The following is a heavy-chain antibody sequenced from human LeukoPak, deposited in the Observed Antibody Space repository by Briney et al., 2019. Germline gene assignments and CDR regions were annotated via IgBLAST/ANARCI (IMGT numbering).Heavy chain of an antibody. CDR2: IYHSGST. CDR1: GGSISSSDYY. CDR3: ARAIQSALSVRYTYYMDV. V-gene: IGHV4-39*07. Sequence: SETLSLTCTVSGGSISSSDYYWGWIRQPPGKGLEWIGYIYHSGSTYYNPSLKSRVTISVDRSRNQFSLKLNSVTAADTAVYYCARAIQSALSVRYTYYMDVWGKGTTVTVSS. D-gene: IGHD2-2*02. J-gene: IGHJ6*03.